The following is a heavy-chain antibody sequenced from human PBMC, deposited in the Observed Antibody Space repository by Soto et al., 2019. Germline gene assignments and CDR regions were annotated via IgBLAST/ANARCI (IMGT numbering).Heavy chain of an antibody. D-gene: IGHD6-6*01. J-gene: IGHJ4*02. CDR1: GYNFIRYW. CDR2: IYPGDSDT. Sequence: GESLKISCKGSGYNFIRYWIGWVRQMPGKGLEWMGIIYPGDSDTRYSPSFQGQVTISVDKSISTAYLQWSSLRASDTAIYYCARRLEYSSPSYLLDYWGQGTLVTVSS. V-gene: IGHV5-51*01. CDR3: ARRLEYSSPSYLLDY.